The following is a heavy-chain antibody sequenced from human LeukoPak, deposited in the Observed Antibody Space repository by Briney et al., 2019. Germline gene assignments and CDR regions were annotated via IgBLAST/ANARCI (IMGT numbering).Heavy chain of an antibody. CDR2: IRPTDGST. V-gene: IGHV1-46*01. CDR3: TRTINSWFDP. CDR1: GYSFTGSY. Sequence: ASVKLSCKASGYSFTGSYMHRVRQAPGQGLEWMGVIRPTDGSTSYAQNFQGRLSMTSDTSTSTAYMELSSLRSEDTAIYYCTRTINSWFDPWGQGTPVSVSS. J-gene: IGHJ5*02. D-gene: IGHD3-9*01.